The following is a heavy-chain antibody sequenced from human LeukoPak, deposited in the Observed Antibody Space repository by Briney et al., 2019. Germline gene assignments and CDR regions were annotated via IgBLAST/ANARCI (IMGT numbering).Heavy chain of an antibody. CDR1: GYTFTSYG. J-gene: IGHJ5*02. D-gene: IGHD1-26*01. CDR3: ARDNSYSDSSWWFDP. Sequence: ASVKVSCKASGYTFTSYGISWVRQAPGQGLEWMGWISAYNGNTNYAQKLQGRVTMTTDTSTSTAYMELRSLRSEDTAVYYCARDNSYSDSSWWFDPWGQGTLVTVSS. CDR2: ISAYNGNT. V-gene: IGHV1-18*01.